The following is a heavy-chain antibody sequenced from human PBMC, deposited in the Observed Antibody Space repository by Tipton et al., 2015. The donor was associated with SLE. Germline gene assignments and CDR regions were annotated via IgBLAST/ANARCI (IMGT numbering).Heavy chain of an antibody. Sequence: LRLSCAASGFTFSSYAMSWVRQAPGKGLEWIGYIYYSGSTNYNPSLKSRVTISVDTSKNQFSLKLSSVTAADTAVYYCARSTAWLVVDPEYFQHWGQGTLVTVSS. CDR1: GFTFSSYA. V-gene: IGHV4-59*01. CDR2: IYYSGST. D-gene: IGHD3-22*01. CDR3: ARSTAWLVVDPEYFQH. J-gene: IGHJ1*01.